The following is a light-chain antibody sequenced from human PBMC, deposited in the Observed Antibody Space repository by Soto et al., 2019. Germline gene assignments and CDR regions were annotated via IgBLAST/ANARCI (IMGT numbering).Light chain of an antibody. CDR1: NIGSKS. V-gene: IGLV3-21*04. CDR2: YDS. Sequence: SSELTQPPSVSVAPGKTAKITCGGYNIGSKSVHWFQQKPGQAPVLVIYYDSDRPSGITDRFSGSNSGNTATLTIGRVEAGDEADYYCQVWDSSSDHWVFGGGTKLTVL. J-gene: IGLJ3*02. CDR3: QVWDSSSDHWV.